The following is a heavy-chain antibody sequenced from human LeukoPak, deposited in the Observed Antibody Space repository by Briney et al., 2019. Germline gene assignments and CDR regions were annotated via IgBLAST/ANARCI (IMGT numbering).Heavy chain of an antibody. V-gene: IGHV4-34*01. D-gene: IGHD1-7*01. CDR1: GGSFSGYY. CDR2: INHSGST. CDR3: ARGHWNYVV. J-gene: IGHJ4*02. Sequence: PSETLSLTCAVYGGSFSGYYWSWIRQPPGKGLEWIGEINHSGSTNYNPSLKSRVTISVDTSKNQFSLKLSSVTAADTAVYYCARGHWNYVVWGQGTLVTDSS.